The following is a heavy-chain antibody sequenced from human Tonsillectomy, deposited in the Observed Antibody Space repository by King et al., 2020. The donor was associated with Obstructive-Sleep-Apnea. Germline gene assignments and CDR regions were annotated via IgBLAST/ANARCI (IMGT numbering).Heavy chain of an antibody. CDR2: VSSSGSTT. D-gene: IGHD1-1*01. CDR3: ARDRNWAFDY. CDR1: GFHFSWFS. V-gene: IGHV3-48*01. Sequence: QLVQSGGGLVHPGGSLTLSCTASGFHFSWFSMNWVRQAPGKGIEWISYVSSSGSTTYYADSVKGRFTISRDAAQDSLFLQLNSLRVEDTAVYYCARDRNWAFDYWGRGTLVTVSS. J-gene: IGHJ4*02.